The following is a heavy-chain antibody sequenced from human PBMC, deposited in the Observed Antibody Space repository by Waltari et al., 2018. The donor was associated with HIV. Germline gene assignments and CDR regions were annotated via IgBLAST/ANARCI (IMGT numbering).Heavy chain of an antibody. CDR2: INAGNGNT. D-gene: IGHD3-10*01. J-gene: IGHJ4*02. CDR1: GYTFTSYA. CDR3: ARDKSFGL. V-gene: IGHV1-3*01. Sequence: QVQLVQSGAEVKKPGASVTVSCKASGYTFTSYAMHWVRQAPGQRLEWMGWINAGNGNTKYSQKFQGRVTITRDTSASTAYMELSSLRSEDTAVYYCARDKSFGLWGQGTLVTVSS.